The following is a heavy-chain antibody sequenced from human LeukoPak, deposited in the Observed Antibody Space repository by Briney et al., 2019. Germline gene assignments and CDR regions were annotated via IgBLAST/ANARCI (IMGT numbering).Heavy chain of an antibody. J-gene: IGHJ4*02. CDR2: ISYDGSNK. D-gene: IGHD3-22*01. CDR1: GFTFSSYG. Sequence: GRSLRLSCAASGFTFSSYGMHWVRQAPGKGLEWVAVISYDGSNKYYADSVKGRFTISRDNSKNTLYLQMNSLRAEDTAVYYCVKDRNYYDSSGGLDYWGQGTLVTVSS. V-gene: IGHV3-30*18. CDR3: VKDRNYYDSSGGLDY.